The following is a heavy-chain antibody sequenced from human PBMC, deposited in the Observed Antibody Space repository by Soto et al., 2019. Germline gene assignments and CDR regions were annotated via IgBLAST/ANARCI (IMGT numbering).Heavy chain of an antibody. D-gene: IGHD3-22*01. CDR2: ISGSGGST. CDR3: ATHHITMIVVVITGRFDY. Sequence: GGSLRLSCAASGFTFSSYAMSWVRQAPGKGLEWVSAISGSGGSTYYADSVKGRFTISRDNSKNTLYLQMNSLRAEDTAVYYCATHHITMIVVVITGRFDYWGQGTLVTVSS. J-gene: IGHJ4*02. CDR1: GFTFSSYA. V-gene: IGHV3-23*01.